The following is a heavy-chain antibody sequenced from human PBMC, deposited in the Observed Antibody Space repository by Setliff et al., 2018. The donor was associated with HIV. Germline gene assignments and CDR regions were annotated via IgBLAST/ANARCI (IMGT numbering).Heavy chain of an antibody. J-gene: IGHJ3*02. CDR3: ARLTGRYRNCPVGAFDI. CDR1: GYTFTTYP. V-gene: IGHV1-18*01. Sequence: ASVKVSCKASGYTFTTYPISWVRQAPGQGLEWMGWISGYDGNTNSAQKLQGRVTMTTHTSTNTAYMELRSLRSDDTAVYYCARLTGRYRNCPVGAFDIWGQGTMVTVSS. D-gene: IGHD3-16*02. CDR2: ISGYDGNT.